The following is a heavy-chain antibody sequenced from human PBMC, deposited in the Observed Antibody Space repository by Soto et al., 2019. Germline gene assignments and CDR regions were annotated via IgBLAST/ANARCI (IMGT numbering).Heavy chain of an antibody. CDR3: VADGSGTYPRDFQH. V-gene: IGHV1-58*02. CDR2: IVVGSDKT. CDR1: GITLTSSA. D-gene: IGHD1-26*01. J-gene: IGHJ1*01. Sequence: QMQLVQSGPEVKKPGTSVKVSCQASGITLTSSAMQWVRQARGQHREWIGWIVVGSDKTKYAQKFQNRVTITRDMSTSTVYMELSSLRTEDTALYYWVADGSGTYPRDFQHWDQGTLVTVSS.